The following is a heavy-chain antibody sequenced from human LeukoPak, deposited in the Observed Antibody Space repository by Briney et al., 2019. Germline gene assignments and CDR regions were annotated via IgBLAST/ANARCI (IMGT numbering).Heavy chain of an antibody. D-gene: IGHD1-7*01. J-gene: IGHJ4*02. V-gene: IGHV3-33*06. Sequence: GGSLTLTCGASGGSFTDTPLYWVCQTPGKGLEWVALTWFDGSSEYYSDSVKCRFTISRDNSNNTLHLQMSSLRAEDTAVYSSVKDSAINGTQRPFDYWGQGTLVTVSS. CDR1: GGSFTDTP. CDR3: VKDSAINGTQRPFDY. CDR2: TWFDGSSE.